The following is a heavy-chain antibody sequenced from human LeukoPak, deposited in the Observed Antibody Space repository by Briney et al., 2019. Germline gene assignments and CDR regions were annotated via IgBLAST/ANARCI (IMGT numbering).Heavy chain of an antibody. CDR2: ISGSGGST. V-gene: IGHV3-23*01. D-gene: IGHD3-16*01. CDR1: GFTFSSYA. Sequence: GGALRLSCAASGFTFSSYAMSWVRQAPGKGLEWVSAISGSGGSTYYADSVKGRFTISRDNSRDTLYLQMNSLRAEDTAVYYCAKGYYDFVWGSYYFDYWGQGTLVTVSS. J-gene: IGHJ4*02. CDR3: AKGYYDFVWGSYYFDY.